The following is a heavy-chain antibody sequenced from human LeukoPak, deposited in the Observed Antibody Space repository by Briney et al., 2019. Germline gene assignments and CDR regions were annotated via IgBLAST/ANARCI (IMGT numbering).Heavy chain of an antibody. V-gene: IGHV4-34*01. CDR1: GGSFSGYY. CDR2: INHSGST. D-gene: IGHD6-19*01. CDR3: ARGNGSGWYGYYYGMDV. Sequence: SETLSLTCAVYGGSFSGYYWSWIRQPPGKGLEWIGEINHSGSTNYNPSLKSRVTISVDTSKNQFSLKLSSVTAADTAVYYCARGNGSGWYGYYYGMDVWGQGTTVTVSS. J-gene: IGHJ6*02.